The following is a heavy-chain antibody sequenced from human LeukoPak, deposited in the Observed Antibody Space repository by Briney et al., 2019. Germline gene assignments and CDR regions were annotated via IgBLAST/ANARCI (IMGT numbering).Heavy chain of an antibody. CDR3: ARAEYYYDSSGYSGGPAALDY. CDR2: IYTSGST. CDR1: GGSISSGSYY. V-gene: IGHV4-61*02. J-gene: IGHJ4*02. D-gene: IGHD3-22*01. Sequence: SETLSLTCTVSGGSISSGSYYWSWIRQPAGKGLEWIGRIYTSGSTNYNPSLKSRATISVDTSKNQFSLKLSSVTAADTAVYYCARAEYYYDSSGYSGGPAALDYWGQGTLVTVSS.